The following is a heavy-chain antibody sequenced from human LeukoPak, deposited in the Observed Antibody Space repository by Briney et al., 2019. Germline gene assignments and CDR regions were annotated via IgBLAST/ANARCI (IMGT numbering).Heavy chain of an antibody. J-gene: IGHJ4*02. CDR1: GGTFSSYT. D-gene: IGHD2-2*01. V-gene: IGHV1-69*02. CDR3: AIDCSSTSCYQGNVY. Sequence: SVKVSCKASGGTFSSYTISWVRRAPGQGLEWMGRIIPILGIANYAQKFQGRVTITADKSTSTAYMELSSLRSEDTAVYYCAIDCSSTSCYQGNVYWGQGTLVTVSS. CDR2: IIPILGIA.